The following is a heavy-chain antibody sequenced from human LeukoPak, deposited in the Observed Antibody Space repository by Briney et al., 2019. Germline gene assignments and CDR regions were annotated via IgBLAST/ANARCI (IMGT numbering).Heavy chain of an antibody. CDR2: ISGSGGTT. V-gene: IGHV3-23*01. J-gene: IGHJ4*02. D-gene: IGHD5-18*01. Sequence: GGALRLSCAASGFTFSSYALSWVRQAPGEGLGWVSSISGSGGTTDYADSVKGRFTISRDNSKNTLYLQMNSLRAEDTAVYYCARDRQGYTYADYWGQGTLVTVSS. CDR1: GFTFSSYA. CDR3: ARDRQGYTYADY.